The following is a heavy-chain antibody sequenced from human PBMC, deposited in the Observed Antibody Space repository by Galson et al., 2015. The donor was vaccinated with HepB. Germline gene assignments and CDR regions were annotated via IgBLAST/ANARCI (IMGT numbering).Heavy chain of an antibody. J-gene: IGHJ4*02. V-gene: IGHV3-33*08. D-gene: IGHD2-2*01. CDR1: GFTFSSYG. CDR3: ARDMLGYCSSTICRTPGY. CDR2: IWYDGSNK. Sequence: SLRLSCAASGFTFSSYGMHWVRQAPGKGLEWVAVIWYDGSNKDYADSVKGRFTISRDNSKDTLYLQMNSLRAEDTAVYYCARDMLGYCSSTICRTPGYWGQGTLVTVSS.